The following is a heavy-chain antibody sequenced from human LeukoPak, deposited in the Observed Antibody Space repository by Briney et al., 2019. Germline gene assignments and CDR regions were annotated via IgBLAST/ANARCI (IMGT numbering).Heavy chain of an antibody. J-gene: IGHJ6*02. CDR3: ARRIGYYDFWSGYNDYYGMDV. Sequence: ESLEISCKGSGYSFTSYWISWVRQMPGKGLEWMGRIDPSDSSTNYSPSFQGHVTISADKSISTAYLQWSSLKASDTAMYYCARRIGYYDFWSGYNDYYGMDVWGQGTTVTVSS. V-gene: IGHV5-10-1*01. CDR1: GYSFTSYW. D-gene: IGHD3-3*01. CDR2: IDPSDSST.